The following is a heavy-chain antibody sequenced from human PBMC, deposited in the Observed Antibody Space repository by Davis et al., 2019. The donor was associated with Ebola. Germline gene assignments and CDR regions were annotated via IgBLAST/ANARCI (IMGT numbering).Heavy chain of an antibody. CDR2: ITSSSYI. CDR1: GFTFSSYS. CDR3: AKGWEMETVMSYFDY. D-gene: IGHD3-16*01. Sequence: GESLKISCAASGFTFSSYSMNWVRQAPGKGLEWVSSITSSSYIYYADSMKGRFTISRDSSKNTLYLQMDSLSVEDTAVYYCAKGWEMETVMSYFDYWGQGTLVTVSS. V-gene: IGHV3-21*01. J-gene: IGHJ4*02.